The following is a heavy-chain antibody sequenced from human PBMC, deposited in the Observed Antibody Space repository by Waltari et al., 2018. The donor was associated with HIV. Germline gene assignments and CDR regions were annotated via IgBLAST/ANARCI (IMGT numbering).Heavy chain of an antibody. CDR2: IYYSGST. J-gene: IGHJ5*02. D-gene: IGHD3-22*01. V-gene: IGHV4-39*01. CDR3: ARLRGRGGITMIVPRFDP. Sequence: QLQLQESGPGLVKPSETLSLTCTVSGGSISSTSYYWGWIRQPPGKGLEWIGTIYYSGSTYYNPSLKSRVTISVDTSKNQFSLKLSSVTAADTAVYYYARLRGRGGITMIVPRFDPWGQGTLVTVSS. CDR1: GGSISSTSYY.